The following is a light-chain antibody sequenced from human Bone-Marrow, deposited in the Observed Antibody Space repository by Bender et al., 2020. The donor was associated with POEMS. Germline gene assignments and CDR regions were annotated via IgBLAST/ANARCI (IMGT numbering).Light chain of an antibody. CDR3: AVWDDSLNGWV. Sequence: QSVLTQPPSASGTPGQRVTISCSGGSSNIGAHAVNWYQHLPGTAPKHRIYSSHRGPSVVPDRFSGSRSGTSASLAISGLQSEDEADYYCAVWDDSLNGWVFGGGTKLTVL. CDR2: SSH. V-gene: IGLV1-44*01. J-gene: IGLJ3*02. CDR1: SSNIGAHA.